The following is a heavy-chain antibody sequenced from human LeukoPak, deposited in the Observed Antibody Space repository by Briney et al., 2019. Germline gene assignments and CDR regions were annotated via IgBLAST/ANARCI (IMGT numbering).Heavy chain of an antibody. CDR2: IFDNGST. Sequence: SETLSLTCTVSGGSISCGGYYWSWIRQHPGKGLEWIGYIFDNGSTDYNPSLKSRVTISVDTSKNQLSLKLRSLTAADTAVYYCARESYGSGSYYYWGQGTLVTVSS. CDR3: ARESYGSGSYYY. CDR1: GGSISCGGYY. J-gene: IGHJ4*02. V-gene: IGHV4-31*03. D-gene: IGHD3-10*01.